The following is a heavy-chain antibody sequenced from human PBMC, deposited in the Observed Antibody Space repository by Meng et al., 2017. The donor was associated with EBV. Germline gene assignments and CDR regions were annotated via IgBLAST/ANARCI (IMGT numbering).Heavy chain of an antibody. V-gene: IGHV1-2*06. Sequence: QLRLGQSGAGWRKPGASVKASCKASGYTLTGYYMNWVRQAPGQGLEWMGRINPNSGGTNYAQKFQGRVTMTRDTSISTAYMELSRLRSDDTAVYYCARVGIAVAGTGDYWGQGTLVTVSS. CDR1: GYTLTGYY. D-gene: IGHD6-19*01. CDR2: INPNSGGT. CDR3: ARVGIAVAGTGDY. J-gene: IGHJ4*02.